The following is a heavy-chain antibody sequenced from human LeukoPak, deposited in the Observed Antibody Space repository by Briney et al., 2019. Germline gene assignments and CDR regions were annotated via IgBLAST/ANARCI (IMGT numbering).Heavy chain of an antibody. CDR1: GFTFSRSD. J-gene: IGHJ4*02. CDR3: AKDDAWLRFGE. CDR2: ISPSGDIT. Sequence: GGSLRLSCAASGFTFSRSDMNWVRQAPGKGLEWVSGISPSGDITYYADSVKGRFTISRGNSKNTLYLEVISLTAEDTAVYYCAKDDAWLRFGEWSQGTLVTISS. D-gene: IGHD3-10*01. V-gene: IGHV3-23*01.